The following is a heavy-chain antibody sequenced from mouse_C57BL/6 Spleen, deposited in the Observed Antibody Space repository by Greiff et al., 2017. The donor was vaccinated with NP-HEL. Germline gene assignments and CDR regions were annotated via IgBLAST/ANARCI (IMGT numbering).Heavy chain of an antibody. V-gene: IGHV1-19*01. J-gene: IGHJ4*01. Sequence: EVQLQQSGPVLVKPGASVKMSCKASGYTFTDYYMNWVKQSHGKSLEWIGVINPYNGGTSYNQKFKGKATLTVDKSSSTAYMELNSLTSEDSAVYYCARGGRDAMDYWGQGTSVTVSS. CDR3: ARGGRDAMDY. CDR1: GYTFTDYY. CDR2: INPYNGGT. D-gene: IGHD6-1*01.